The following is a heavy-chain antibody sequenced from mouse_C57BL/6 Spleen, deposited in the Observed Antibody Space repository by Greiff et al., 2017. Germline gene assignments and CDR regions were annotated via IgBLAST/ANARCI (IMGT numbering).Heavy chain of an antibody. CDR2: INPSSGYT. Sequence: QVQLQQSGAELARPGASVKMSCKASGYTFTSYTMHWVKQRPGQGLEWIGCINPSSGYTKYNQKFKDKATLTADKSSSTAYMQLSSLTSEDSAVYYCARSFYSNSLMDYWGQGTSVTVSS. J-gene: IGHJ4*01. D-gene: IGHD2-5*01. CDR1: GYTFTSYT. CDR3: ARSFYSNSLMDY. V-gene: IGHV1-4*01.